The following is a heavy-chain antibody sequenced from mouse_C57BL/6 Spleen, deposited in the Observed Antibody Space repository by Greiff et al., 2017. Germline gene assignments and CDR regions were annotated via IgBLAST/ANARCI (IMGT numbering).Heavy chain of an antibody. CDR1: GYTFTSYW. V-gene: IGHV1-61*01. D-gene: IGHD1-1*01. Sequence: VQLQQPGAELVRPGSSVKLSCKASGYTFTSYWMDWVKQRPGQGLEWIGNIYPSDSETLYNQKFKDKATLTVDKSSSTAYMQLSSLTSEDSAVYYCAREGPYYGSRYWDFDVWGTGTTVTVSS. CDR3: AREGPYYGSRYWDFDV. J-gene: IGHJ1*03. CDR2: IYPSDSET.